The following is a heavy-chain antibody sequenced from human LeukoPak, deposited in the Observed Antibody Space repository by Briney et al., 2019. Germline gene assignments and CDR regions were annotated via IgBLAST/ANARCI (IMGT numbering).Heavy chain of an antibody. CDR2: IYPGDSDT. CDR1: GDTFTTYW. D-gene: IGHD4-23*01. Sequence: GESLKISCQHSGDTFTTYWIGWVRQMPGKGLEWMGIIYPGDSDTRYSPSFQGQVTISADKSISTAYLQWSSLKASDTAMYYCARSFGGSTIDYWGQGTLVTVSS. V-gene: IGHV5-51*01. J-gene: IGHJ4*02. CDR3: ARSFGGSTIDY.